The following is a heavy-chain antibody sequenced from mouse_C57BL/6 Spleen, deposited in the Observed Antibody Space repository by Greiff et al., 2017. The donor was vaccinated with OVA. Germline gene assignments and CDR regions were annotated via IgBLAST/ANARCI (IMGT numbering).Heavy chain of an antibody. CDR1: GFTFSSYG. J-gene: IGHJ2*01. V-gene: IGHV5-6*01. CDR2: ISSGGSYP. Sequence: EVQLVESGGDLVKPGGSLKLSCAASGFTFSSYGMSWVRQTPDKRLEWVATISSGGSYPYSPDSVKGRFTISRDNAKKTLYLQMSSLKSEDTAMYYCERYQRGVFDYWGQGTTLTVSA. CDR3: ERYQRGVFDY.